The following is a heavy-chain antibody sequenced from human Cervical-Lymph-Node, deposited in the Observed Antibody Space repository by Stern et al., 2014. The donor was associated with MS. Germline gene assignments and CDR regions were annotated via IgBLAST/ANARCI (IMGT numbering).Heavy chain of an antibody. Sequence: VQLGESGGEVVQPGGSLRLSCAASGFTFSIFGMLWVRQAPGKGLEWVGVISHDETRTSHADSVRGRFTISRNISKNAVYLQMNSLRTADTAVYYCAKRLRHIAPSPFDYWGQGTLVTVSS. CDR1: GFTFSIFG. CDR3: AKRLRHIAPSPFDY. D-gene: IGHD6-13*01. CDR2: ISHDETRT. V-gene: IGHV3-30*18. J-gene: IGHJ4*02.